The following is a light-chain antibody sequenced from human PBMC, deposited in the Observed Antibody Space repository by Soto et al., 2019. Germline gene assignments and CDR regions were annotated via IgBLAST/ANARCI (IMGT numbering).Light chain of an antibody. CDR1: SSDVGNYNF. CDR2: DVS. Sequence: QSALTQPRSVSGSPGQSVTISCTGTSSDVGNYNFVSWYQHHPGKAPKLMIYDVSKRPSGVPDRFSGSKSGNTASLTISGLQAEDESDYYCCSYAGSYTYVVGTGTKLTVL. J-gene: IGLJ1*01. CDR3: CSYAGSYTYV. V-gene: IGLV2-11*01.